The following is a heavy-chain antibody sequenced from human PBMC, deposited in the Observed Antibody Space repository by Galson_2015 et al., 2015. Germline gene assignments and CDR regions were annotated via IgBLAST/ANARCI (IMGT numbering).Heavy chain of an antibody. V-gene: IGHV5-51*01. Sequence: QSGAEVKKPGESLKISCKGSGYSFTSYWIGWVRQMPGKGLEWMGIIYPGDSDTRYSPSFQGQVTISADKSISTAYLQWSSLKASDTAMYYCARPSRPGIAAAGQEAFDIWGEGTMVTVSS. CDR1: GYSFTSYW. CDR3: ARPSRPGIAAAGQEAFDI. J-gene: IGHJ3*02. CDR2: IYPGDSDT. D-gene: IGHD6-13*01.